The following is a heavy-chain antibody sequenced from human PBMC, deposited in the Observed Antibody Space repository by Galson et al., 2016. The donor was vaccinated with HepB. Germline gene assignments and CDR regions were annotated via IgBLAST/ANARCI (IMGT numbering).Heavy chain of an antibody. CDR2: IKQDGSER. CDR3: AHAPNLYYFDN. V-gene: IGHV3-7*03. J-gene: IGHJ4*02. CDR1: GFTFSSHW. Sequence: SLRLSCAASGFTFSSHWMSWVRQAPGKGLEWVANIKQDGSERYYVDSVKGRFTITRDNAKNSLYLQMNSLRVEDTAVYYCAHAPNLYYFDNWGQGTQVTASS. D-gene: IGHD2-2*01.